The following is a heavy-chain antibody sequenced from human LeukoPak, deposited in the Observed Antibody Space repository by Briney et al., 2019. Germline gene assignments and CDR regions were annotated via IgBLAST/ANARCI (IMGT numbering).Heavy chain of an antibody. Sequence: GGSLRLSCAASGFTFSSYVMHWVRQAPGKGLEWVAVISYDGSNTYYADSVKGRFTISRDNSKNTLYLQMNSLRAEDTAVYYCAKPIGTSSTLDYWGQGTLVTVSS. D-gene: IGHD1-14*01. CDR1: GFTFSSYV. J-gene: IGHJ4*02. V-gene: IGHV3-30*18. CDR2: ISYDGSNT. CDR3: AKPIGTSSTLDY.